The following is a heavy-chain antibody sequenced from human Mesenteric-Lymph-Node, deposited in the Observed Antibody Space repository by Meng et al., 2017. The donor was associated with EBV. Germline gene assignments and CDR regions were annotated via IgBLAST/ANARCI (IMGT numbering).Heavy chain of an antibody. V-gene: IGHV4-39*07. Sequence: PKGAGPELVSPSETLAPPCLASGGAISSSGDYWGWIRQSPGKGLEWIGEIFPTGGTNYNPSLKSRVTISVDKSKNQFSLKLSSVTAADTAVYYCAREGEVGYYESSGYYYWGQGTLVTVSS. D-gene: IGHD3-22*01. CDR2: IFPTGGT. CDR1: GGAISSSGDY. J-gene: IGHJ4*02. CDR3: AREGEVGYYESSGYYY.